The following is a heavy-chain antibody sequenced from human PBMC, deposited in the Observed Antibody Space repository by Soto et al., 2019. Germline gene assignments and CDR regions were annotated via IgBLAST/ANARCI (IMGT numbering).Heavy chain of an antibody. Sequence: PSETLSLTCAVSGGSISSSNWWSWVRQPPGKGLEWIGEIYHSGSTNYNPSLKSRVTISVDKSKNQFSLKLSSVTAADTAVYYCARDGYYGSGSYYSYGMDVWGQGTTVTVSS. CDR3: ARDGYYGSGSYYSYGMDV. D-gene: IGHD3-10*01. J-gene: IGHJ6*02. CDR1: GGSISSSNW. V-gene: IGHV4-4*02. CDR2: IYHSGST.